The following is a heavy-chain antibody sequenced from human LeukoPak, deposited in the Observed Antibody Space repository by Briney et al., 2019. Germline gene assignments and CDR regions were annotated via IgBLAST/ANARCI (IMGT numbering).Heavy chain of an antibody. CDR2: INHSGST. D-gene: IGHD2-21*02. V-gene: IGHV4-34*01. J-gene: IGHJ4*02. CDR3: ARAIVVVTALDY. Sequence: SETLSLTCAVYGGSFSGYYWSWIRQPPGRGLEWIGEINHSGSTNYNPSLKSRVTISVDTSKNQFSLKLSSVTAADTAVYYCARAIVVVTALDYWAQGTLVTVSS. CDR1: GGSFSGYY.